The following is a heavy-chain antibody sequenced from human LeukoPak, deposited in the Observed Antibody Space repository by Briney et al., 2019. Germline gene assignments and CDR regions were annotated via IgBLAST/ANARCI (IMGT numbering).Heavy chain of an antibody. CDR2: IKQDGSEK. J-gene: IGHJ4*02. D-gene: IGHD3-22*01. Sequence: GGSLRLSCAASGFPFSDTWMSWVRQAPGKGLKWVANIKQDGSEKYYVDSVKGRFTISRDNAKNSLYLQMNSLRAEDTAVYYCARDLTFGSYYDSSGFFDYWGQGTLVTVSS. V-gene: IGHV3-7*01. CDR3: ARDLTFGSYYDSSGFFDY. CDR1: GFPFSDTW.